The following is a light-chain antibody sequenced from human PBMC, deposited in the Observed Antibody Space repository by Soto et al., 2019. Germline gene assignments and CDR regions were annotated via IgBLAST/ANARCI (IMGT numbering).Light chain of an antibody. CDR3: QQYDGYFPA. V-gene: IGKV3-15*01. CDR2: GAS. Sequence: EIVMTQSPATLSVSPGERATLSCRASQSVSSNLAWYQQKPGQAPRLLIYGASTRATGIPARFSGSGSGTEFTLTISSLQADDFATYYCQQYDGYFPAFGQGTKVDIK. J-gene: IGKJ1*01. CDR1: QSVSSN.